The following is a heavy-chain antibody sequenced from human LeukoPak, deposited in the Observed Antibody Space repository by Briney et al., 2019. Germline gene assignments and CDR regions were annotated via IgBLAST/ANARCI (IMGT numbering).Heavy chain of an antibody. Sequence: TSETLSLTCTVSGGSISSSSYYWGWIRQPPGKGLEWIGSIYHSGSTYYNPSLKSRVTISVDTSKNQFSLKLSSVTAADTAVYYCASYSSSWPSYWGQGTLVTVSS. D-gene: IGHD6-13*01. V-gene: IGHV4-39*07. J-gene: IGHJ4*02. CDR1: GGSISSSSYY. CDR2: IYHSGST. CDR3: ASYSSSWPSY.